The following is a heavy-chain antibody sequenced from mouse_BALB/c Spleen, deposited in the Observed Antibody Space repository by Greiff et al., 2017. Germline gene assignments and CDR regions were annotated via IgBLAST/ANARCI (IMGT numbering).Heavy chain of an antibody. CDR1: GFTFSSFG. D-gene: IGHD4-1*01. V-gene: IGHV5-17*02. Sequence: EVKLVESGGGLVQPGGSRKLSCAASGFTFSSFGMHWVRQAPEKGLEWVAYISSGSSNIYYADTVKGRFTISRDNPKNTLFLQMTSLRSEDTAMYYCARSELGRDYYAMDYWGQGTSVTVSS. J-gene: IGHJ4*01. CDR3: ARSELGRDYYAMDY. CDR2: ISSGSSNI.